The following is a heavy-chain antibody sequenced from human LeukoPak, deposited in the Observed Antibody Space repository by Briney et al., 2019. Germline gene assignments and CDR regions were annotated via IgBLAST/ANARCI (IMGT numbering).Heavy chain of an antibody. D-gene: IGHD6-13*01. V-gene: IGHV3-9*01. CDR3: AKDGYSSSKIRRYYYYYYMDV. Sequence: GGSLRLSCAASGFTFDGYAMHWVRQAPGKGLEWVSGISWNSGSIGYADSVKGRFTISRDNAKNSLYLQMNSLRAEDTALYYCAKDGYSSSKIRRYYYYYYMDVWGKGTTVTVSS. CDR2: ISWNSGSI. CDR1: GFTFDGYA. J-gene: IGHJ6*03.